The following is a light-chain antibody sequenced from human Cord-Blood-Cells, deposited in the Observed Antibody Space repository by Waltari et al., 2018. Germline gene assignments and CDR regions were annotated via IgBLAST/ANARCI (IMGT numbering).Light chain of an antibody. Sequence: EIVLTQSPATLSLSPGERATLSCRASQSVSSYLAWYQQKPGQSPRLLIYDAPNRATGIPARFSGSGSGTDFTLTISSLGHEDFAVYYCQLLSNWPYTFGQGTKLGIK. CDR1: QSVSSY. CDR2: DAP. V-gene: IGKV3-11*01. J-gene: IGKJ2*01. CDR3: QLLSNWPYT.